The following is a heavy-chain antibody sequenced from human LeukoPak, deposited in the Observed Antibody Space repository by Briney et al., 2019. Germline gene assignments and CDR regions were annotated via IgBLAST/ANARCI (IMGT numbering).Heavy chain of an antibody. D-gene: IGHD2-15*01. CDR2: IHSDGSSS. CDR3: VRGCSGGICYIGH. CDR1: GFTFSSCW. Sequence: GSSLRLSCAASGFTFSSCWMHWVRQAPGQGLVWVSGIHSDGSSSRYADSAKGRFTISRDNAKNTLYLQMNSLRVEDTAVYYCVRGCSGGICYIGHWGQGTLVTVSS. V-gene: IGHV3-74*01. J-gene: IGHJ4*02.